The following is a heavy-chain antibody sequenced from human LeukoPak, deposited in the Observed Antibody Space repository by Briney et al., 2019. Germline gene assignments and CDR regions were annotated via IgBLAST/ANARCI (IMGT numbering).Heavy chain of an antibody. D-gene: IGHD3-22*01. CDR1: GYTFTSYY. J-gene: IGHJ4*02. Sequence: VSVKVSCKASGYTFTSYYMHWVRQAPGQGLEWMGIINPSGGSTSYAQKFQGRVTMTRDMSTSTVYMELSSLRSEDTAVYYCARDYYDSSGYSPWVYWGQGTLVTVSS. CDR2: INPSGGST. V-gene: IGHV1-46*01. CDR3: ARDYYDSSGYSPWVY.